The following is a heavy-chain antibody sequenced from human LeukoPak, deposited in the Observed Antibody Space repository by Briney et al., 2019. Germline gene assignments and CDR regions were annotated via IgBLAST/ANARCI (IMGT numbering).Heavy chain of an antibody. CDR1: GYTLTELS. J-gene: IGHJ4*02. V-gene: IGHV1-24*01. D-gene: IGHD6-19*01. CDR3: SVGGWYGIGLDY. CDR2: FDPEDGET. Sequence: ASVKVSCKVSGYTLTELSMHWVRQAPGKGLEWMGGFDPEDGETIYAQKFQGRVTMTEDTSTDTAYMELSSLRSEDTAVYYCSVGGWYGIGLDYWGQGTLVTVSS.